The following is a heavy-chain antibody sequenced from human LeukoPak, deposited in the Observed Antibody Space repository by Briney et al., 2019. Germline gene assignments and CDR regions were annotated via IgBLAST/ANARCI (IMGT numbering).Heavy chain of an antibody. D-gene: IGHD3-9*01. CDR1: GFTVSSNY. CDR2: INEDGSEN. Sequence: PGGSLRLSCVVSGFTVSSNYMSWVRQAPGKGLEWVANINEDGSENYYLDSVKGRFTISRDNAKNSLFLQMTSLRADDTAVYFCARELVTGVTPFDYWGQGTLVTASS. J-gene: IGHJ4*02. CDR3: ARELVTGVTPFDY. V-gene: IGHV3-7*01.